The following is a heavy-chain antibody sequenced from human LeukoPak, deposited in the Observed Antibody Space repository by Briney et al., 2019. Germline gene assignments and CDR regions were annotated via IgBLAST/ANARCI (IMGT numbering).Heavy chain of an antibody. V-gene: IGHV3-21*01. CDR1: GFTFSSYS. Sequence: GGSLRLSCAASGFTFSSYSMNWVRQAPGKGLEGVSSISSSSSYIYYADSVKGRFTISRDNAKNSLYLQMNSLRAEDTAVYYCARDPVLLWFGELGGFDYWGQGTLVTVSS. CDR2: ISSSSSYI. D-gene: IGHD3-10*01. J-gene: IGHJ4*02. CDR3: ARDPVLLWFGELGGFDY.